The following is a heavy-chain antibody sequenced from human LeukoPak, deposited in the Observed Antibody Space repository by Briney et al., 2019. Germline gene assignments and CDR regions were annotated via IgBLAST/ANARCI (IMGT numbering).Heavy chain of an antibody. CDR2: ISPSSSYT. CDR3: ARGHYGMDV. Sequence: GGSLRLSCAASGFTFSDFYMTWIRQAPGKGLEWVSYISPSSSYTNYADSVKGRFTISRDNAKNPLYLQMNSLRVEDTAVYYCARGHYGMDVWGQGTTVTVSS. CDR1: GFTFSDFY. J-gene: IGHJ6*02. V-gene: IGHV3-11*05.